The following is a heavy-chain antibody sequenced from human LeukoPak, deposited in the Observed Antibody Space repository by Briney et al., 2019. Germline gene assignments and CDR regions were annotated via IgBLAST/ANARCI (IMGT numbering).Heavy chain of an antibody. J-gene: IGHJ4*02. CDR1: GGSFSGYY. D-gene: IGHD3-3*01. Sequence: PSETLSLTCAVYGGSFSGYYWSWIRQPPGKGLEWIGEINHSGSTNYNPSLKSRVTISVDTSKNQFSLKLSSVTAADTAVYYCARVAVSREWLLIMDYFDYWGQGTLVTVSS. V-gene: IGHV4-34*01. CDR3: ARVAVSREWLLIMDYFDY. CDR2: INHSGST.